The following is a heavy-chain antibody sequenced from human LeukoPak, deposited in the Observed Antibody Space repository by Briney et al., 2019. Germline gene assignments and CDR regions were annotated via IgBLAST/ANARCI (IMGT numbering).Heavy chain of an antibody. J-gene: IGHJ4*02. V-gene: IGHV4-59*08. CDR2: IYYSGST. CDR3: ARFRYDSSGYSYYFDY. Sequence: PSETLSLTCTVSGGSISSYYWSWIRQPPGKGLEWIGYIYYSGSTNYNPSLKSRVTISVDTSKNQFSLKLSSVTAADTAVYYCARFRYDSSGYSYYFDYWGQGTLVTVSS. D-gene: IGHD3-22*01. CDR1: GGSISSYY.